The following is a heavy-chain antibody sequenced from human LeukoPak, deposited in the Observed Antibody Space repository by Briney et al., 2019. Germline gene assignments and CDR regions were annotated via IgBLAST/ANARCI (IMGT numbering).Heavy chain of an antibody. D-gene: IGHD3-22*01. Sequence: GASVKVSCKASGYTFTSYGISWVRQAPGQGLEWMGWISAYNGNTNYAQKLQGRVTMTTDTSTSTAYMELRSLRSDDTAVYYCAREDYYYDSSGYPDYWGQGTLVTVSP. CDR2: ISAYNGNT. CDR1: GYTFTSYG. V-gene: IGHV1-18*01. J-gene: IGHJ4*02. CDR3: AREDYYYDSSGYPDY.